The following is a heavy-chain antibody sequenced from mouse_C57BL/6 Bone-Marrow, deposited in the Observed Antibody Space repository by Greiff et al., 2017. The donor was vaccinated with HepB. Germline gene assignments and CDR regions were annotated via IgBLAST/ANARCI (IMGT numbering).Heavy chain of an antibody. D-gene: IGHD3-2*02. J-gene: IGHJ3*01. CDR1: GYTFTSYW. V-gene: IGHV1-55*01. Sequence: VQLQQPGAELVKPGASVKMSCKASGYTFTSYWITWVKQRPGQGLEWIGDIYPGSGSTNYNEKFKSKATLTVDTSSSTAYMQLSSLTSEDSAVYYCARSVDSSGYPWFAYWGQGTLVTVSA. CDR3: ARSVDSSGYPWFAY. CDR2: IYPGSGST.